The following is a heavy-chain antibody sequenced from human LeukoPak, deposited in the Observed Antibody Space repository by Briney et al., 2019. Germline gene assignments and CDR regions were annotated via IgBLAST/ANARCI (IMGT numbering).Heavy chain of an antibody. J-gene: IGHJ2*01. CDR2: IITILGIA. CDR3: ARSPRYSYRENWYFDL. V-gene: IGHV1-69*04. CDR1: GGTFSSYA. D-gene: IGHD5-18*01. Sequence: SVKVSCKASGGTFSSYAISWVRQAPGQGLEWMGRIITILGIANYAQKFQGRVTITADKSTSTAYMELSSLRSEDTAVYYCARSPRYSYRENWYFDLWGRGTLVTVSS.